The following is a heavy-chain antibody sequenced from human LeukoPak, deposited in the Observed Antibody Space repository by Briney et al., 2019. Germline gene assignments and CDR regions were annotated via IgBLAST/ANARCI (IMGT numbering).Heavy chain of an antibody. CDR3: ARDPQPYSYGSYYFDY. Sequence: SVKVSCKASGGTFSSYAISWVRQAPGQGLEWMGRIIPIFGIANYAQKFQGRVTITADKSTSTAYMELSSLRSEDTAVYYCARDPQPYSYGSYYFDYWGQGTLVAVSS. CDR2: IIPIFGIA. V-gene: IGHV1-69*04. J-gene: IGHJ4*02. D-gene: IGHD5-18*01. CDR1: GGTFSSYA.